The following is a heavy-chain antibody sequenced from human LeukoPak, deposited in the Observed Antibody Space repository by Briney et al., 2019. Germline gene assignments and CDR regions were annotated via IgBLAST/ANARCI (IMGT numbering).Heavy chain of an antibody. J-gene: IGHJ4*02. CDR2: IIPIFGTA. CDR3: GFSSSWYGGAGY. D-gene: IGHD6-13*01. V-gene: IGHV1-69*05. CDR1: GGTFSSYA. Sequence: ASVKVSCKASGGTFSSYAISWVRQAPGQGLEWMGGIIPIFGTANYAQKFQGRVTITTDESTSTAYMELSSLRSEDTAVYYCGFSSSWYGGAGYWGQGTLVTVSS.